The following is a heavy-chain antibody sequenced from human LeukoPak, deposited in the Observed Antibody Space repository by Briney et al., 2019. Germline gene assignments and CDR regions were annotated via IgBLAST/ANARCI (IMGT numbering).Heavy chain of an antibody. D-gene: IGHD3-10*01. V-gene: IGHV1-18*01. CDR2: ISAFNTNT. CDR1: GYILTNYA. CDR3: ARFYYYGTGNYDKPWGHFGMDV. Sequence: GASVKVSCTASGYILTNYALSWVRQAPGQGLEWMGWISAFNTNTNYAQKFQGRVTMTTDTSTSTAYMELRSLRSDDTAVYYCARFYYYGTGNYDKPWGHFGMDVWGQGTTVTVSS. J-gene: IGHJ6*02.